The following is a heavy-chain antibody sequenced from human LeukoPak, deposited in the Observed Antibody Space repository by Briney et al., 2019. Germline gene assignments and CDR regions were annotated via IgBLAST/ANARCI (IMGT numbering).Heavy chain of an antibody. D-gene: IGHD3-16*02. Sequence: GGSLRLSCAASGFTFSDHYMDWVRQAPGKGLEGVGHTRNKANSYITEYAASVKGRFILSRDDSKNSLYLQMNSLKTEDTAVYYCAKGGALSPWYYFDYWGPGTLVTVSS. CDR3: AKGGALSPWYYFDY. CDR2: TRNKANSYIT. V-gene: IGHV3-72*01. CDR1: GFTFSDHY. J-gene: IGHJ4*02.